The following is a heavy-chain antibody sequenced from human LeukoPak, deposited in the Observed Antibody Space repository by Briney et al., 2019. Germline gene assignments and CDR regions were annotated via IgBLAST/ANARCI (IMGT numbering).Heavy chain of an antibody. CDR3: ARDRELFDY. D-gene: IGHD1-26*01. Sequence: ASETLSLTCAVYGGSFSGYYWSWIRQPPGKGLEWIGEINHSGSTNYNPSLKSRVTISVDTSKNQFSLKLSSVTAADTAVYYCARDRELFDYWGQGTLVTVSS. V-gene: IGHV4-34*01. CDR2: INHSGST. J-gene: IGHJ4*02. CDR1: GGSFSGYY.